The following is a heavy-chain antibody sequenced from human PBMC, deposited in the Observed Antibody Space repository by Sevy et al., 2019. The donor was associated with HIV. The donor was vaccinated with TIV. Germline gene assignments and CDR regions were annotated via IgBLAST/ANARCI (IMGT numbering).Heavy chain of an antibody. CDR1: GGSISSYY. Sequence: SETQSLTCTVSGGSISSYYWSWIRQPPGKGLEWIGYIYYSGSTNYNPSLKSRVTISVDTSKNQFSLKLSSVTAADTAVYYCAGYSSGWYNWFDPWGQGTLVTVSS. CDR3: AGYSSGWYNWFDP. CDR2: IYYSGST. J-gene: IGHJ5*02. D-gene: IGHD6-19*01. V-gene: IGHV4-59*01.